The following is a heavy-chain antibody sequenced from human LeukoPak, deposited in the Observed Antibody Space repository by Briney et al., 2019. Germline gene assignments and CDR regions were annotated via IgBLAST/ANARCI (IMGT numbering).Heavy chain of an antibody. Sequence: SETLSLTCAVSGGSISSGGYSWSWIRQPPGQGLEWIGYIYHSGSTYYNPSLKSRVTISVDRSKNQFSLKLSSVTAADTAVYYCARSGSSHPNYFDYWGQGTLVTVSS. D-gene: IGHD1-26*01. CDR2: IYHSGST. CDR3: ARSGSSHPNYFDY. V-gene: IGHV4-30-2*01. J-gene: IGHJ4*02. CDR1: GGSISSGGYS.